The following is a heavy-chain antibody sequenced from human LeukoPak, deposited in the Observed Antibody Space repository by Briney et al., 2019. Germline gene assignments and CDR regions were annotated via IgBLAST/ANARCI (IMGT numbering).Heavy chain of an antibody. CDR2: IYYSGST. Sequence: SETLTLMCTVSGGSNSSYCASWIRQPPGKGLEWIGYIYYSGSTNYNPSLKSRVTISVDTSKNQFSLKLSSVTAADTAVYYCARHYYLVREHIHYWGHGKLVTVSS. V-gene: IGHV4-59*08. CDR1: GGSNSSYC. CDR3: ARHYYLVREHIHY. J-gene: IGHJ4*01. D-gene: IGHD3-10*01.